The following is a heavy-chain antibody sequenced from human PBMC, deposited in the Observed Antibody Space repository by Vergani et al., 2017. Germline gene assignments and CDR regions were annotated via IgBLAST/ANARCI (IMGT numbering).Heavy chain of an antibody. CDR2: IDPSDSYT. Sequence: EVQLVPSGAEVKKPGESLKISCKGSGYSFTSYWISWVRQMPGKGLEWMGRIDPSDSYTNYSPSFQGHVTISADKSISTAYLQWSSLKASDTAMYYCARQGAGGYSGYDYGMDVWGQGTTVTVSS. CDR3: ARQGAGGYSGYDYGMDV. J-gene: IGHJ6*02. V-gene: IGHV5-10-1*01. D-gene: IGHD5-12*01. CDR1: GYSFTSYW.